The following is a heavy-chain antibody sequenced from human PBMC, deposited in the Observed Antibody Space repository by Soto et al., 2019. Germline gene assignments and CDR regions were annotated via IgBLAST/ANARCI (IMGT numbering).Heavy chain of an antibody. J-gene: IGHJ4*02. V-gene: IGHV3-7*03. Sequence: EVPLVESGGGLAQHGGSLRLSCAGSGFTFGRYWMSWVRQAPGKGLEWVSNIQQAGSERYYVDSVKGRFTISRDNAKNDLFLQMNTLRAEDTALYYCAREGQFAYWGQGTLVTVS. CDR1: GFTFGRYW. D-gene: IGHD3-10*01. CDR2: IQQAGSER. CDR3: AREGQFAY.